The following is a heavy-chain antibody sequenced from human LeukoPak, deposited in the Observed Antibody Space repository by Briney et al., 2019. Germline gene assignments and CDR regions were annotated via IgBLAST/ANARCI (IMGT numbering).Heavy chain of an antibody. CDR1: GFTFSGSA. V-gene: IGHV3-73*01. Sequence: PGGSLRLSCAASGFTFSGSAIHWVRQASGKGLGWVGRIRSKANNYATAYAASVKGRFTISRDDSKNTAYLQMNSLKSEDTAVYYCTRPLTGEGDNWFDPWGQGTLVTVSS. D-gene: IGHD7-27*01. J-gene: IGHJ5*02. CDR3: TRPLTGEGDNWFDP. CDR2: IRSKANNYAT.